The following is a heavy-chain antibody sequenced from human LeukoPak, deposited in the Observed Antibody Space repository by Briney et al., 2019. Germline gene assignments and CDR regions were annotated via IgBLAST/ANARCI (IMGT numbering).Heavy chain of an antibody. CDR2: IIPIFGTA. V-gene: IGHV1-69*13. J-gene: IGHJ3*02. D-gene: IGHD2-2*01. CDR3: ARYLSPPAATHDAFDI. CDR1: GGTFSSYA. Sequence: ASVKVSCKASGGTFSSYAISWVRQAPGQGLEWMGGIIPIFGTANYAQKFQGRVTITADESTSTAYMELSSLRSEDTAVYYCARYLSPPAATHDAFDIWGQGTMVTVSS.